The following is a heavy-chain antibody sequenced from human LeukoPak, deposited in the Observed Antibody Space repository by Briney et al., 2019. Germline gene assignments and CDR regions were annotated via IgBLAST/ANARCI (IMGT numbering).Heavy chain of an antibody. V-gene: IGHV4-34*01. D-gene: IGHD3-10*01. Sequence: SETLSLTCAVYGGSFSGYYWSWIRQPPGKGLEWIGEINHSGSTNYNPSLKSRVTISVDTSKNQFSLKLRSVTAADTAVYYCARGRVVGRSGYYGSGTYYKIGDYWGQGTLVTVSS. J-gene: IGHJ4*02. CDR1: GGSFSGYY. CDR3: ARGRVVGRSGYYGSGTYYKIGDY. CDR2: INHSGST.